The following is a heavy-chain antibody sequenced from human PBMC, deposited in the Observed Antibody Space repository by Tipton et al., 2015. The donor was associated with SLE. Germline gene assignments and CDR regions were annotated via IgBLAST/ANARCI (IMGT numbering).Heavy chain of an antibody. D-gene: IGHD6-6*01. J-gene: IGHJ4*02. V-gene: IGHV3-48*03. Sequence: SLRLSCAASGFTFSSYEMNWVRQAPGKGLKWVSYISSSGSTIYYADSVKGRFTISRDNAKNSLYLQMNSLRAEDTAVYYCARVGAYSSSSGLYWGQGALVTVSS. CDR2: ISSSGSTI. CDR1: GFTFSSYE. CDR3: ARVGAYSSSSGLY.